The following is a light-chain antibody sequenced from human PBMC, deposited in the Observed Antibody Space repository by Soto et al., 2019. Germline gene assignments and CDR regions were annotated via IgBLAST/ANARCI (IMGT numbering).Light chain of an antibody. V-gene: IGKV3-11*01. J-gene: IGKJ1*01. CDR3: HQRQSWPRT. CDR1: QAVNTR. CDR2: LAS. Sequence: EIVLTQSPATLSSFPGDRVTLSCRASQAVNTRLAWYQHKPGQAPRLLNYLASNRAAGVPARFSGSGSGTDFTLTISNVEPEDLAVYYCHQRQSWPRTFGQGTTVDIK.